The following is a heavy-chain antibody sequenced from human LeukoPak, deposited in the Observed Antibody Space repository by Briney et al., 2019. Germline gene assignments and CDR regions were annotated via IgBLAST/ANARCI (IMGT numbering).Heavy chain of an antibody. CDR2: ISSNSRYI. D-gene: IGHD2-15*01. Sequence: PGGSLRLSCVASGFIFSTYSMNWVRQAPGKGLEWVSSISSNSRYIYYADSVKGRFTISRDNAKNSLYLQMNSLRAEDTAVYYCARLCSGGSCRAAVDYWGQGTLVTVSS. CDR3: ARLCSGGSCRAAVDY. V-gene: IGHV3-21*01. CDR1: GFIFSTYS. J-gene: IGHJ4*02.